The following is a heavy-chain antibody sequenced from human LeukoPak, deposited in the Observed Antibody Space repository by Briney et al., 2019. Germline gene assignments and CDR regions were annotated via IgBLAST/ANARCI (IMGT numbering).Heavy chain of an antibody. V-gene: IGHV5-51*01. J-gene: IGHJ4*02. CDR2: IDPSDSDI. D-gene: IGHD7-27*01. CDR3: ARQTAMGRSGDY. Sequence: GESLKISCKASGYSFTSYWIGWVRQMPGKGLVRMGIIDPSDSDIRYTPSFQGQVTISADKSLSTAYLQWNSLKASDTAIYYCARQTAMGRSGDYWGQGTLVTVSS. CDR1: GYSFTSYW.